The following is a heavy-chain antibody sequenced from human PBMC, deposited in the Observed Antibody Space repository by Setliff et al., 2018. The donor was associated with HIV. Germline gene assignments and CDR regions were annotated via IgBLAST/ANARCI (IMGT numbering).Heavy chain of an antibody. CDR2: IKQDGSEK. J-gene: IGHJ1*01. CDR1: GFTFNSYW. CDR3: ARGNYYDSSGYFWYFQH. Sequence: GGSLRLSCAASGFTFNSYWMSWVRQAPGKGLEWVANIKQDGSEKYHVDSVKGRFTISRDNAKNSLYLQMNSLRAEDTAVYYCARGNYYDSSGYFWYFQHWGQGTLVTVSS. D-gene: IGHD3-22*01. V-gene: IGHV3-7*01.